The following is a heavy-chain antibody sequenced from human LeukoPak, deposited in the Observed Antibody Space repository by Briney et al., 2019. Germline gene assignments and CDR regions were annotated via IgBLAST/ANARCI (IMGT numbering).Heavy chain of an antibody. J-gene: IGHJ5*02. CDR2: INHSGST. CDR3: ARGAYSNYENWFDP. D-gene: IGHD4-11*01. V-gene: IGHV4-34*01. Sequence: PSETLSLTCSVYGGSFSGHYWSWIRKPPGKGLEWIGEINHSGSTNYNPSLKSRVTISVDMSKNQLKLSSVTAADTAVYYCARGAYSNYENWFDPWGQGTLVTVSS. CDR1: GGSFSGHY.